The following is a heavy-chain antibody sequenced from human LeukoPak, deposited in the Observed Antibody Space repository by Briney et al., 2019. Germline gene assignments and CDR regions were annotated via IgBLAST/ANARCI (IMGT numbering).Heavy chain of an antibody. CDR2: IKSDGSST. Sequence: ETGRSLRLSCAASGFTFSSYWMDWVRQAPGKGLVWVSRIKSDGSSTSYADSVKGRFTISRDNAKNTLYLQMKSLRAEDTAVYYCAKDILESVTAIPAKGPFDYWGQGTLVTVSS. D-gene: IGHD2-21*02. CDR3: AKDILESVTAIPAKGPFDY. CDR1: GFTFSSYW. J-gene: IGHJ4*02. V-gene: IGHV3-74*01.